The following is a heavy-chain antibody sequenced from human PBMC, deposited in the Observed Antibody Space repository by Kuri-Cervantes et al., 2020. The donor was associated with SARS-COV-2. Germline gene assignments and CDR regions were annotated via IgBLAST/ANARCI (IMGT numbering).Heavy chain of an antibody. CDR3: AKPRSGSYLDAFDI. CDR2: ISYDGSNK. Sequence: GESLKISCAASGLTFSSYATHWVRQAPGKGLEWVAVISYDGSNKYYADSVKGRFTITRDNSKNTLYLQMNSLRAEDTAVYYCAKPRSGSYLDAFDIWGQGTMVTVSS. CDR1: GLTFSSYA. D-gene: IGHD1-26*01. V-gene: IGHV3-30*18. J-gene: IGHJ3*02.